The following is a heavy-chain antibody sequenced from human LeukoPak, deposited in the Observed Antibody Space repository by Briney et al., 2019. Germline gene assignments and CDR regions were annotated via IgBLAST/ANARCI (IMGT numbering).Heavy chain of an antibody. Sequence: SETLSLTCTVSGGSISSYYWSWIRQPPGKGLEWIGYIYYSGSTNYNPSLKSRVTISVDTSKNQFSLKLSSVTAADTAVYYCARDVVGSGWSVYYYGMDVWGQGTTVTVSS. CDR2: IYYSGST. D-gene: IGHD6-19*01. J-gene: IGHJ6*02. CDR3: ARDVVGSGWSVYYYGMDV. CDR1: GGSISSYY. V-gene: IGHV4-59*12.